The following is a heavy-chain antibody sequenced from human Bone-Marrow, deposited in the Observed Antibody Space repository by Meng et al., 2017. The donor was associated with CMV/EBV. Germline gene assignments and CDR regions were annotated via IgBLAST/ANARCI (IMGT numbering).Heavy chain of an antibody. D-gene: IGHD6-6*01. Sequence: GESLKISCAASGFTFSSYWMSWVRQAPGKGLEWVANIKQDGSEKYYVDSVKGRFTISRDNAKNSLYLQMNSLRAEDTAVYYCSSLYSSSSDDYWGQGTLVTVSS. V-gene: IGHV3-7*03. CDR1: GFTFSSYW. J-gene: IGHJ4*02. CDR3: SSLYSSSSDDY. CDR2: IKQDGSEK.